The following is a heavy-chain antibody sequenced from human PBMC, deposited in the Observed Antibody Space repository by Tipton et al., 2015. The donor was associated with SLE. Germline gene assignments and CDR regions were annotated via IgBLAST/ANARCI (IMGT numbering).Heavy chain of an antibody. V-gene: IGHV5-51*01. CDR2: LHPGDSYT. CDR3: ARQWEYPGYFDL. J-gene: IGHJ2*01. CDR1: GYSFSSYW. D-gene: IGHD1-26*01. Sequence: QSGAEVKKPGESLKISCQGSGYSFSSYWIGWVRQMPGKGLEWMGILHPGDSYTIYSPSFQGQVTISADKSIRTAYLQWSSLKASDTAMYYCARQWEYPGYFDLWGRGTLVTVSS.